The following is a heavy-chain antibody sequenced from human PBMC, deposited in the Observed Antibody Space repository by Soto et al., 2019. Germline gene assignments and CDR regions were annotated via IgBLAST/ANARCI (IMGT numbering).Heavy chain of an antibody. J-gene: IGHJ4*02. CDR3: AREVTSNSRFDY. V-gene: IGHV4-30-4*02. Sequence: SDTLSITCTFSGFSISSGDCYWSWIRQPPGKGLEWIGYIYYSGSTYYNPSLKSRVTISVDTSKNQFSLKLSSVTAADTAVYYCAREVTSNSRFDYWGQGTMVNVS. D-gene: IGHD4-4*01. CDR1: GFSISSGDCY. CDR2: IYYSGST.